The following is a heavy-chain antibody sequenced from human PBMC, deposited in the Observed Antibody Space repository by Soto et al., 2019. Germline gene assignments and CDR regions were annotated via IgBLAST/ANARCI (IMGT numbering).Heavy chain of an antibody. CDR1: SASIRSEQW. V-gene: IGHV4-4*02. CDR2: IHHSGST. CDR3: ARSFGWYAIDQ. J-gene: IGHJ4*02. Sequence: QMQLQESGPGLVKPSETLSLTCDVSSASIRSEQWWSWVRQPPGKRLEWIGDIHHSGSTNNNPSLKSRVTMSVDKSKNQFSLKLSSMTAADTAVYYCARSFGWYAIDQWGQGTLVIVSS. D-gene: IGHD6-19*01.